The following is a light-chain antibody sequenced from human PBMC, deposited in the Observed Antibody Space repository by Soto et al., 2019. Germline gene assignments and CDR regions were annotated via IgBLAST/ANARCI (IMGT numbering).Light chain of an antibody. CDR3: MQATQAYT. CDR2: MIS. J-gene: IGKJ2*01. CDR1: HSLVHSDGNTY. Sequence: IVLTQTPLSSPVTLGQPASISCRSSHSLVHSDGNTYLTWLQQRPGQPPRLLIYMISNRFSGVPDRFSGRGAGTDFTLKISRVEADDVGVYYCMQATQAYTFGQGTKLEIK. V-gene: IGKV2-24*01.